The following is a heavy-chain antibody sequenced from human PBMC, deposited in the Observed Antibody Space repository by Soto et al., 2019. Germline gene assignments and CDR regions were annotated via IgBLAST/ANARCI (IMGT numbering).Heavy chain of an antibody. CDR1: GFTFDDFA. CDR3: AKVRGRTTGTAGDFDY. D-gene: IGHD1-1*01. CDR2: INWNGGNK. Sequence: EVQLVESGGGLVQPDRSLRLSCAASGFTFDDFAMHWGRQAPGKGLEWVPGINWNGGNKAYADSVKGRFTISRDNAKNSLYLQVNSLRAEDTALYYCAKVRGRTTGTAGDFDYWGQGALITVSS. V-gene: IGHV3-9*01. J-gene: IGHJ4*02.